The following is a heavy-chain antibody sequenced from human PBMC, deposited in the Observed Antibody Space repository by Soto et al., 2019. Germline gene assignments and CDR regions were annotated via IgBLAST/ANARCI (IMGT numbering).Heavy chain of an antibody. CDR3: AILNSNYDYYYYYYMDV. D-gene: IGHD4-4*01. J-gene: IGHJ6*03. Sequence: GGSLRLSCAASGFTFSSYSMNWVRQAPGKGLEWVSYISSSSSTIYYADSVKGRFTISGDNAKNSLYLQMNSLRAEDTAVYYCAILNSNYDYYYYYYMDVWGKGTTVTVSS. CDR1: GFTFSSYS. V-gene: IGHV3-48*01. CDR2: ISSSSSTI.